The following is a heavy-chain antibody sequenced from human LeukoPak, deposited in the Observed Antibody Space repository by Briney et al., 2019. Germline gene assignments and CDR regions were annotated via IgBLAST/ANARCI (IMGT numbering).Heavy chain of an antibody. Sequence: PGGSLRLSCAASGFTFSSYSMNWVRQAPGKGLEWVSYISSSSSTIYYADSVKGRFTISRDNAKNSLYLQMNSLRAEDTAVYYCARHTDSSSWYQSWFDPWGQGTLVTVSS. CDR3: ARHTDSSSWYQSWFDP. J-gene: IGHJ5*02. V-gene: IGHV3-48*01. CDR1: GFTFSSYS. CDR2: ISSSSSTI. D-gene: IGHD6-13*01.